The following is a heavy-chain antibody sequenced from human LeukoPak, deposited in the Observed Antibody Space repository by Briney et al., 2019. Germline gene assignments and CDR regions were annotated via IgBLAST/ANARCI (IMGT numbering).Heavy chain of an antibody. V-gene: IGHV1-24*01. J-gene: IGHJ4*02. CDR3: AMTDRYAGRPFDY. CDR1: GYSLLKVA. Sequence: ASVKVSCKVSGYSLLKVAMHWVRQAPGKGLEWVGSFDPEDGEDGETHYAQKLQGRVTRTEDASTDTAYMELNSLRSEDTAVYYCAMTDRYAGRPFDYWGQGTLVTVSS. D-gene: IGHD5-12*01. CDR2: FDPEDGEDGET.